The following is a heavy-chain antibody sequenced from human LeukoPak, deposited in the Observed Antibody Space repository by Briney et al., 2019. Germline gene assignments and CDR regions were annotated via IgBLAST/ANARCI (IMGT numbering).Heavy chain of an antibody. J-gene: IGHJ4*02. V-gene: IGHV3-23*01. CDR3: AKGGIAAAGTFTDY. CDR1: GFTFSSYA. Sequence: GGSLRLSCAASGFTFSSYAMSWVRQAQGKGLEWVSVISGSGGSTYYADSVKGRFSISRDNSKNTLYLQMNSLRAEDTAVYYCAKGGIAAAGTFTDYWGQGTLVTVSS. CDR2: ISGSGGST. D-gene: IGHD6-13*01.